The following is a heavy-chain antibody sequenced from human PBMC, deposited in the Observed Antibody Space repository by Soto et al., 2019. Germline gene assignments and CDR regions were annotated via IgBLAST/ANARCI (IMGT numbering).Heavy chain of an antibody. V-gene: IGHV3-23*01. J-gene: IGHJ4*02. CDR3: ARRAYCSSITCYHYFDY. CDR2: ISVSGGNT. CDR1: GFSFSDYG. Sequence: GGFLRLSCAASGFSFSDYGMSRVRQAPGKGLEWVSRISVSGGNTYQTDSVKGRFIISRDSSKNTLYLQMNSLRAEDTAVYYCARRAYCSSITCYHYFDYWGQGTLVTISS. D-gene: IGHD2-2*01.